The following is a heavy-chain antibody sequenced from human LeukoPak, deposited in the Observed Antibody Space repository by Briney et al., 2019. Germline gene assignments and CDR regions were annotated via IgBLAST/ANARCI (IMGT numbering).Heavy chain of an antibody. Sequence: EASVKVSCKASGYTFTSYAMNWVRQASGQGLEWMGWINTNTGNPTYAQGFTGRFVFSLDTSVSTAYLQISSLKAEDTAVYYCARDRLSYGFFYYYYGMDVWGQGTTVTVSS. CDR2: INTNTGNP. D-gene: IGHD5-18*01. CDR3: ARDRLSYGFFYYYYGMDV. CDR1: GYTFTSYA. V-gene: IGHV7-4-1*02. J-gene: IGHJ6*02.